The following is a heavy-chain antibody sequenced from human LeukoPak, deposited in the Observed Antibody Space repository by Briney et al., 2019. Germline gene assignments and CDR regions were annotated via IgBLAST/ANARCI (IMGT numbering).Heavy chain of an antibody. Sequence: SETLSLTCAVYGGSFSGYYRSWIRQPPGKGLEWIGEINHSGSTNYNPSLKSRVTISVDTSKNQFSLKLSSVTAADTAVYYCAVEVGSGVLVWGKGTTVTVSS. D-gene: IGHD3-10*01. CDR3: AVEVGSGVLV. CDR1: GGSFSGYY. J-gene: IGHJ6*04. V-gene: IGHV4-34*01. CDR2: INHSGST.